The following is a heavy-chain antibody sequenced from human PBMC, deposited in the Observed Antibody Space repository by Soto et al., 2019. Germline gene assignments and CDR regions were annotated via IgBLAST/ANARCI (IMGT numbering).Heavy chain of an antibody. V-gene: IGHV4-59*01. D-gene: IGHD3-10*01. Sequence: SETLSLSCTVSGDSMNPYSWSWIRQPPGKGLEWIGYVYNSGSTTYNYSFKNRVTMSIDTSENQFSLKVSSVTAADTAVYYCAGDFGSGSYRFDYWGQGALVTVSS. J-gene: IGHJ4*02. CDR3: AGDFGSGSYRFDY. CDR1: GDSMNPYS. CDR2: VYNSGST.